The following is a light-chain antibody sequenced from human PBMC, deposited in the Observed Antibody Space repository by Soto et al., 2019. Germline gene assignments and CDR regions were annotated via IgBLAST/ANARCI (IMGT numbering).Light chain of an antibody. J-gene: IGKJ4*01. Sequence: DIQMTQSPSSLSASVGDRVTITCRAGQSISSYLNWYQQKPGKAPKFLIYDASSLQSGVPSRFSGSGSGTDFTLTISSLQPDDFATYYCQQSYSTPVTFGGGTKVEIK. CDR1: QSISSY. CDR2: DAS. CDR3: QQSYSTPVT. V-gene: IGKV1-39*01.